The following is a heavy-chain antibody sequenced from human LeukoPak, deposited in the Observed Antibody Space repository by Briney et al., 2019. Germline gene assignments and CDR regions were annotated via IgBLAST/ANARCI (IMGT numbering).Heavy chain of an antibody. CDR2: ISSTGSTI. V-gene: IGHV3-48*03. CDR1: GFPFSTYE. CDR3: ARWHAGGYYHYGMDV. J-gene: IGHJ6*02. Sequence: GGSLRLSCAASGFPFSTYEMNCVRQAPGKGVEWGSYISSTGSTIYYPDSVKGRFTISRDNAQNSLHLQMNSLIAEDSAVYYYARWHAGGYYHYGMDVWGQGPTVTVSS. D-gene: IGHD3-10*01.